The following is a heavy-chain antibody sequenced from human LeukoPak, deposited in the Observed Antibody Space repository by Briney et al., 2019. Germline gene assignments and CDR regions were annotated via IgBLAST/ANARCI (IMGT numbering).Heavy chain of an antibody. CDR1: SGSMTDSC. CDR3: TREGYDRSGYFLDF. V-gene: IGHV4-59*12. J-gene: IGHJ4*02. Sequence: SETLSLTCSVSSGSMTDSCWSWFRQARGKGFEWLGFIYPDGRIEYSPSLRSRVTFSVATSTLEATVRLSSVTASDTAVYYCTREGYDRSGYFLDFWGQGTLVTVSS. D-gene: IGHD3-22*01. CDR2: IYPDGRI.